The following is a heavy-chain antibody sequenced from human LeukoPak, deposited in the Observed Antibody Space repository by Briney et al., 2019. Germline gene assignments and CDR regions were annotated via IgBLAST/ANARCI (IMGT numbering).Heavy chain of an antibody. J-gene: IGHJ4*02. CDR2: VSPPGGGT. D-gene: IGHD7-27*01. V-gene: IGHV3-23*01. Sequence: GGSLRLSCAASGFTFSSYWMSWVRQAPGKCLEWLSGVSPPGGGTYYADSVKGRFTISRDDSKNTLSLQMTTLRVEDPAVYHCARDLAWGAFDYWGQGTLVTVSS. CDR1: GFTFSSYW. CDR3: ARDLAWGAFDY.